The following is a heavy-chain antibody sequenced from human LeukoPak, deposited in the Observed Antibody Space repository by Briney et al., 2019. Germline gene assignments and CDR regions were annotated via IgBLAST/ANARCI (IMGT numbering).Heavy chain of an antibody. J-gene: IGHJ4*02. Sequence: GGSLRLSCAASGFTVSSNYMSWVRQAPGKGLEWVSVIYSGGSTYYADSVKGRFTISRDNSKNTLYLQMNSLRAEDTAVYYCARARLRYFDAPEYYFDYWGQGTLVTVSS. V-gene: IGHV3-66*02. CDR1: GFTVSSNY. CDR3: ARARLRYFDAPEYYFDY. D-gene: IGHD3-9*01. CDR2: IYSGGST.